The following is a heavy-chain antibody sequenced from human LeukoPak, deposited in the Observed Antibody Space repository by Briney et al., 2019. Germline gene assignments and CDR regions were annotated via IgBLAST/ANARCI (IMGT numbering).Heavy chain of an antibody. V-gene: IGHV3-30*02. CDR2: IRYTGLNK. CDR1: GLTFCNHG. Sequence: PGRTLRLSCAASGLTFCNHGMHWVRQAPGNGLESVSFIRYTGLNKYYPDSVKGRFTISRDNSKNTLYLHMNSLRAEDTAVYYCAKDIAMMRSLRPDPSVDYWGQGTLVTVSS. D-gene: IGHD5-12*01. CDR3: AKDIAMMRSLRPDPSVDY. J-gene: IGHJ4*02.